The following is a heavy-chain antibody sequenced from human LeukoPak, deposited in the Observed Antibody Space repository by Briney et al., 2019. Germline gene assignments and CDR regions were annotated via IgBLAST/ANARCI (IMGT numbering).Heavy chain of an antibody. CDR1: GFSLSTSGMC. CDR3: ARSGIVGATTRLYYFDS. Sequence: SGPTLVNPTQTLTLTCTFSGFSLSTSGMCVSWIRQPPGKALEWLARIDWDDHKYYSTSLKTRLTISKDTSKNQVVLTMTNMDPVDTATYYCARSGIVGATTRLYYFDSWGQGTLVTVSS. CDR2: IDWDDHK. V-gene: IGHV2-70*11. D-gene: IGHD1-26*01. J-gene: IGHJ4*02.